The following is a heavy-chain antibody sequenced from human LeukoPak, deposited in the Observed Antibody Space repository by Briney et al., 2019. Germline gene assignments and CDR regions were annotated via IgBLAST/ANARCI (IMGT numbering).Heavy chain of an antibody. V-gene: IGHV4-31*03. CDR2: IYFSGTT. J-gene: IGHJ4*02. D-gene: IGHD1-1*01. CDR1: GGSISHGDYF. CDR3: ATLERPRRAFAF. Sequence: PSQTLSLTCTVSGGSISHGDYFWGWIRHRSGKGLEWIGYIYFSGTTYYNPSLESRLSISIDTSQNLFSLKLNSMTAADTAIYYCATLERPRRAFAFWGQGTLVTVSS.